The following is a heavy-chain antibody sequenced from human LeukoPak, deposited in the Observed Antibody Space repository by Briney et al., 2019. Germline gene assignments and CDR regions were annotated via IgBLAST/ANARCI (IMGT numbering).Heavy chain of an antibody. CDR2: TYYRSKWYN. D-gene: IGHD5-12*01. V-gene: IGHV6-1*01. CDR1: GDGVSSNSAA. J-gene: IGHJ3*02. CDR3: ARDRPPRASDAFDI. Sequence: SQTLSLTCAFSGDGVSSNSAAWNWIRQSPSRGLEWLGRTYYRSKWYNDYAVPVKNRITINPDTSKTQFSLQPNSVTPEDTAVYYCARDRPPRASDAFDIWGQGTMVTVSS.